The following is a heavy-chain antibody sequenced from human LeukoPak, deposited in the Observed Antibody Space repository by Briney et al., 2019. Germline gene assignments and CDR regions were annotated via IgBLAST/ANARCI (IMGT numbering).Heavy chain of an antibody. CDR3: ARVGSSSDYYYGMDV. J-gene: IGHJ6*02. Sequence: GGSLRLSCAASGFTFSSYGMHWVRQAPGKGLEWVAVIWYDGSNKCYADSVKGRFTISRDNSKNTLYLQMNSLRAEDTAVYYCARVGSSSDYYYGMDVWGQGTTVTVSS. CDR1: GFTFSSYG. V-gene: IGHV3-33*01. CDR2: IWYDGSNK. D-gene: IGHD6-6*01.